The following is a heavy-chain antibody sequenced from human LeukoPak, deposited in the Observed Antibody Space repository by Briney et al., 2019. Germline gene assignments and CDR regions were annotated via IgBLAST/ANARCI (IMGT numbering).Heavy chain of an antibody. CDR3: AKDQDSGSYGFDY. CDR1: GFTFSSYA. CDR2: FSGSGGNT. D-gene: IGHD1-26*01. V-gene: IGHV3-23*01. Sequence: GGSLRLSCAASGFTFSSYAMGWVRQAPGKGLEWVSTFSGSGGNTYYADSVKGRFTISRDNSKNTLYLQMNSLRAEDTAVYYCAKDQDSGSYGFDYWGQGTLVTVSS. J-gene: IGHJ4*02.